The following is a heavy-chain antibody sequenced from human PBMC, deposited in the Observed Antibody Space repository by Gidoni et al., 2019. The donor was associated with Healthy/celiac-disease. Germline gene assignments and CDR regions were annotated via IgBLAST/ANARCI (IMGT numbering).Heavy chain of an antibody. CDR1: GYTLTSYA. D-gene: IGHD2-2*01. CDR2: INAGNGNT. V-gene: IGHV1-3*01. Sequence: QVQLVQSGAEVKKPGASVKVSCKASGYTLTSYAMHWVRQAPGQRLEWMGWINAGNGNTKYSKKLQGRVTITRDTSASTAYMELSSLRSEDTAVYYCARGIVVVPAAIDPWGQGTLVTVSS. CDR3: ARGIVVVPAAIDP. J-gene: IGHJ5*02.